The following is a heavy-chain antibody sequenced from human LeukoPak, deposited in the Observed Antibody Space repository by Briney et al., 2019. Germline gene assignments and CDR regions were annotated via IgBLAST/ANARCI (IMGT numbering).Heavy chain of an antibody. Sequence: SETLSLTCTVSGGSISSYYWSWIRQPAGKGLEWIGHINTSGSTNYNPSLKSRVTMSVDTSKNQFSLKLSSVTAADTAVYYCARAALRRDGYNSYYYYYYMDVWGKGTTVTVSS. CDR3: ARAALRRDGYNSYYYYYYMDV. J-gene: IGHJ6*03. CDR1: GGSISSYY. CDR2: INTSGST. D-gene: IGHD5-24*01. V-gene: IGHV4-4*07.